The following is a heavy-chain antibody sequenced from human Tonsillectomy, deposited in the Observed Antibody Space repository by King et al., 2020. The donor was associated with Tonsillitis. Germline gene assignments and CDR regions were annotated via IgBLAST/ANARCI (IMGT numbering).Heavy chain of an antibody. V-gene: IGHV3-15*01. J-gene: IGHJ3*02. D-gene: IGHD4-23*01. Sequence: VQLVESGGGLVKPGGSLRLSCAASGFTFINAWMTWVRQAPGKGLEGVGRIKSKTDGGTTDYAAPVKGRFTISRDDEKHTLYLQMNSLKTEDTAVYYCTTISNYGVNSITAFDISGQGTLFTVSS. CDR3: TTISNYGVNSITAFDI. CDR2: IKSKTDGGTT. CDR1: GFTFINAW.